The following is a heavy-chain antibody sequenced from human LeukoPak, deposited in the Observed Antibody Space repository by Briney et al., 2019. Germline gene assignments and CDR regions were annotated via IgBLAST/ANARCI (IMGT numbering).Heavy chain of an antibody. CDR2: IYPGDSDA. V-gene: IGHV5-51*01. D-gene: IGHD3-10*01. CDR1: GYSFTSYW. CDR3: ARYYYGSGRFGAFDI. Sequence: GESLKISCKGSGYSFTSYWIGWVRQMPGKGLEWMGIIYPGDSDARYSPSFQGQVTISADKSISTAYLQWSSLKASDTAMYYCARYYYGSGRFGAFDIWGQGTMVTVSS. J-gene: IGHJ3*02.